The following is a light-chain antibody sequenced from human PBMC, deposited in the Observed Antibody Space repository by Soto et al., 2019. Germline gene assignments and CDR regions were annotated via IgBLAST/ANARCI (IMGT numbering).Light chain of an antibody. CDR2: SSN. CDR1: SSNIGNNT. V-gene: IGLV1-44*01. Sequence: QSVLTQPPSASGTPGQRVTISSSASSSNIGNNTVNWYQQLPGTAPKFLIYSSNQRPSGVPDRFSGSKSGTSASLAISGLQSEDEADHCCAAWDDSLNAPYVFGTGTKLTVL. J-gene: IGLJ1*01. CDR3: AAWDDSLNAPYV.